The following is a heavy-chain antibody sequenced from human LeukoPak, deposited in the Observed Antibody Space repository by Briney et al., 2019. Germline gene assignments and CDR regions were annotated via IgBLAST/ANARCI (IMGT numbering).Heavy chain of an antibody. V-gene: IGHV1-18*01. CDR3: ARDKAVTTELTQYFQH. D-gene: IGHD4-11*01. CDR1: GYTFTNYG. J-gene: IGHJ1*01. Sequence: ASVKVSCKTSGYTFTNYGVSWVRQAPGQGLEWMVWISAYNGYTNYVQKLQVRVTMTTDTSTSTAYMELRSLTSDDTAVYYCARDKAVTTELTQYFQHWGQGTLVTVSS. CDR2: ISAYNGYT.